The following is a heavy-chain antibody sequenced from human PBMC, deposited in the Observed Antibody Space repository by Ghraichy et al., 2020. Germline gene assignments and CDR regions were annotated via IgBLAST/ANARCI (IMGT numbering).Heavy chain of an antibody. CDR2: ISAYNGNT. Sequence: ASVKVSCKASGYTFTSYGISWVRQAPGQGLEWMGWISAYNGNTNYAQKLQGRVTMTTDTSTSTAYMELRSLRSDDTAVYYCARVRSGYDSGYYGMDVWGQGTTVTVSS. V-gene: IGHV1-18*01. CDR1: GYTFTSYG. D-gene: IGHD5-12*01. CDR3: ARVRSGYDSGYYGMDV. J-gene: IGHJ6*02.